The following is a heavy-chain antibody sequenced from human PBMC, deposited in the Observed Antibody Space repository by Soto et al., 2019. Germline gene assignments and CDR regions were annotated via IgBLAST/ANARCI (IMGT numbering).Heavy chain of an antibody. CDR1: GGTFSSYA. CDR2: IIPIFGTA. CDR3: ARAKPSYDFWSGHYGMDV. J-gene: IGHJ6*02. D-gene: IGHD3-3*01. V-gene: IGHV1-69*13. Sequence: SVKVSCKASGGTFSSYAISWVRQAPGQGLEWMGGIIPIFGTANYAQKFQGRVTITADESTSTAYMELSSLRPEDTAVYYCARAKPSYDFWSGHYGMDVWGQGTTVTVSS.